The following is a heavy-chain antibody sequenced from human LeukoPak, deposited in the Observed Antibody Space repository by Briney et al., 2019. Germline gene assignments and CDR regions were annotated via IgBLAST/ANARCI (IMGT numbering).Heavy chain of an antibody. CDR3: TLIQGWGAGSYFLDY. D-gene: IGHD3-10*01. Sequence: GRSLRLSCAASGFSTENDWTSWVRQAPGKGLEWVGRVKSYNAGGTTHYAAPVKGRFIISRDDSKNMLYLQMDSLKTEDTAVYYCTLIQGWGAGSYFLDYWGQGALVTVSS. J-gene: IGHJ4*02. CDR1: GFSTENDW. V-gene: IGHV3-15*01. CDR2: VKSYNAGGTT.